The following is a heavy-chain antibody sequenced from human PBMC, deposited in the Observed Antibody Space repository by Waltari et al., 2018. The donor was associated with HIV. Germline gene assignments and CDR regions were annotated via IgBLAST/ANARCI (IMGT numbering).Heavy chain of an antibody. J-gene: IGHJ4*02. V-gene: IGHV1-18*01. CDR1: GYTFTRYG. CDR3: ARGYGGGDCPEYFDC. Sequence: QVPLVQSGAEVKKPGASVKVSCKASGYTFTRYGISWVRQAPGPGLEGMGWIRAYNGITNYAQKLQGRVTMTTETSTSTAHMELRSLRSDDTAVYYCARGYGGGDCPEYFDCWGQGTRVTVSS. CDR2: IRAYNGIT. D-gene: IGHD2-21*02.